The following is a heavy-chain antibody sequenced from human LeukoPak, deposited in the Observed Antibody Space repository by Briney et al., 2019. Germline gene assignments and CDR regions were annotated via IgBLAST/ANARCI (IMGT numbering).Heavy chain of an antibody. V-gene: IGHV3-13*04. CDR2: IDIGGGT. Sequence: GGSLRLSCAASGFTFSSYDMHWVRQVPGKGLECVFGIDIGGGTYYPGSVKGRFTISRENAQNSLYLQMNSLRAEDTAVYYCVRDGLRFQGSTIKRGYYGMDVWGQGTTVTVSS. CDR3: VRDGLRFQGSTIKRGYYGMDV. CDR1: GFTFSSYD. D-gene: IGHD5/OR15-5a*01. J-gene: IGHJ6*02.